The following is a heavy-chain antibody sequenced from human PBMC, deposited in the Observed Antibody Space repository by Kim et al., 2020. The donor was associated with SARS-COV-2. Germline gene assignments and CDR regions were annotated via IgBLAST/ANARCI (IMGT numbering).Heavy chain of an antibody. Sequence: GGPLRLSCATSGFTFSGYGMNWVRQAPGKGLEWVSAISGDGYSAVYSNSVKGRFTISRDNSKNAMYLQMNSLRAEDTAIYYCAKDNIPGTTAYSGAYYSSWDYWGQGALVTVSS. J-gene: IGHJ4*02. CDR3: AKDNIPGTTAYSGAYYSSWDY. CDR2: ISGDGYSA. D-gene: IGHD1-26*01. CDR1: GFTFSGYG. V-gene: IGHV3-23*01.